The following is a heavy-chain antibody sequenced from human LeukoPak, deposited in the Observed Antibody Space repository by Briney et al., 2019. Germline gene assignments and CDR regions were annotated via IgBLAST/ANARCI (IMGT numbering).Heavy chain of an antibody. J-gene: IGHJ4*02. V-gene: IGHV3-48*03. CDR1: GFTFSSYE. CDR3: ARGNYYGSGRNFDY. CDR2: ISSSGSTI. Sequence: GGSLRLSCAASGFTFSSYEMNWVRQAPGKGLEWVSYISSSGSTIYYADSVKGRFTISRDNAKNSLYLQMNSLRAEDTAVYYCARGNYYGSGRNFDYWGQGTLVTVSS. D-gene: IGHD3-10*01.